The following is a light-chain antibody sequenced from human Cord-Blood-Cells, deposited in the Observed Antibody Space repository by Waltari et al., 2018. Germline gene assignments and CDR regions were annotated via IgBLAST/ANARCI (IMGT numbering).Light chain of an antibody. CDR1: QSISSW. CDR3: QQYNSYSRT. Sequence: DIQMTQSPSTLSASVGDRVTITCRASQSISSWLAWYQQKPGKAAKTLIYDASSMESGVPSSFCGSGSGTEFTLTISSMQPDDFATYYCQQYNSYSRTFGQGTKLEIK. V-gene: IGKV1-5*01. J-gene: IGKJ2*01. CDR2: DAS.